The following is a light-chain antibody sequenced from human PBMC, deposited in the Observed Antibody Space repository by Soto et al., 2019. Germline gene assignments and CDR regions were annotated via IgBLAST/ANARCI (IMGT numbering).Light chain of an antibody. V-gene: IGLV1-40*01. CDR1: SSNIGAGYD. CDR3: QSSVSRLSGYVV. J-gene: IGLJ2*01. CDR2: GNS. Sequence: QSVLTQPPSVSGAPGQRVTISCTGSSSNIGAGYDVHWYQQLPGTAPKLLIYGNSNRPSGVPDRFSGSKSGTSASLAITGLQAEDEADQYCQSSVSRLSGYVVFGGGTQLAAL.